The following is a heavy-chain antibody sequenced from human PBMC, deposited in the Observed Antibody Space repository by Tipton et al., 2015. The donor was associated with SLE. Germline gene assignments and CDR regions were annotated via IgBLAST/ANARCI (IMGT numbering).Heavy chain of an antibody. CDR2: IYYSGST. V-gene: IGHV4-39*07. D-gene: IGHD5-18*01. Sequence: TLSLTCTVSGGSISSSSYYWGWIRQPPGKGLEWIGSIYYSGSTNYNPSLKSRVTISIDTSKNQFSLKLSSVTAADTAVYYCARALGDTATMDVWGKGTTVTVSS. CDR1: GGSISSSSYY. CDR3: ARALGDTATMDV. J-gene: IGHJ6*03.